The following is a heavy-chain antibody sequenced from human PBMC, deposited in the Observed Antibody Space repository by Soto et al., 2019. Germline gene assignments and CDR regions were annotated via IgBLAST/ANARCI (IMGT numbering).Heavy chain of an antibody. CDR1: GFTFSTYG. Sequence: QVQLVESGGGVVQPGRSLRLSCAASGFTFSTYGMHWVRQAPGKGLEWVAAISYDGTNKYYADSVKGRFTISRDNSKNTLYLQMNSLRAEDTAVYYCAKERYSSRSPDFDYWGQGTLVTVSS. J-gene: IGHJ4*02. D-gene: IGHD6-13*01. CDR2: ISYDGTNK. V-gene: IGHV3-30*18. CDR3: AKERYSSRSPDFDY.